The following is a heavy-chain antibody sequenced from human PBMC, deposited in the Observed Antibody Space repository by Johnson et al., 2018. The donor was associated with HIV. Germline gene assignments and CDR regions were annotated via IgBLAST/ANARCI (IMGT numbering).Heavy chain of an antibody. Sequence: QMQLVESGGGLVKPGGSLRLSCAASGFTFSSYAMHWVRQAPGKGLEWVAVISYDGSNKYYADSVKGRFTISRDNSKNTLYLEMKSLRADDTAVYYCAKGLHIVVEGDAFDIWGQGTMVTVSS. D-gene: IGHD2-21*01. CDR3: AKGLHIVVEGDAFDI. J-gene: IGHJ3*02. CDR2: ISYDGSNK. V-gene: IGHV3-30*04. CDR1: GFTFSSYA.